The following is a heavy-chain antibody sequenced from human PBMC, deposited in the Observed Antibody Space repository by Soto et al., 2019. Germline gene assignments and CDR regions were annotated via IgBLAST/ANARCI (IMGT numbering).Heavy chain of an antibody. Sequence: DSVKVSCKASGYTFTDYYMHWVRQAPGQGLAWMGWINPNSGGTNYAQKFQGWVTMTRDTSISTAYMELSRLTSDDTAVYYCATPLLGVASGGSPFDYWYQGPPLTLSS. D-gene: IGHD2-15*01. CDR3: ATPLLGVASGGSPFDY. CDR2: INPNSGGT. CDR1: GYTFTDYY. V-gene: IGHV1-2*04. J-gene: IGHJ4*02.